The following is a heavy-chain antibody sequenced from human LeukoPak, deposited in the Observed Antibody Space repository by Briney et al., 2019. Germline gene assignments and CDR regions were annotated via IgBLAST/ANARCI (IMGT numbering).Heavy chain of an antibody. D-gene: IGHD6-6*01. V-gene: IGHV4-31*03. CDR3: ARDLGAHFDY. Sequence: SEALSLTCTVSGGSISSGGYYWSWIRQHPGKGLEWIGYIYYSGSTYYNPSLKSRVTISVDTSKNQFSLKLSSVTAADTAVYYCARDLGAHFDYWGQGTLVTVSS. CDR2: IYYSGST. CDR1: GGSISSGGYY. J-gene: IGHJ4*02.